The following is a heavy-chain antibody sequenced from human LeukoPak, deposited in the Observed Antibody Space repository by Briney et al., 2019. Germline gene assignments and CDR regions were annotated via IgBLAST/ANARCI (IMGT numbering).Heavy chain of an antibody. V-gene: IGHV3-23*01. CDR3: ARVRRYYYDSSGRWYYFDY. CDR2: ISGSGGST. CDR1: GFTFSSYA. Sequence: QPGGSLRLSCAASGFTFSSYAMSWVRQAPGKGLEWVSAISGSGGSTYYADSVKGRFTISRDNAKNSQYLQMNSLRAEDTAVYYCARVRRYYYDSSGRWYYFDYWGQGTLVTVSS. J-gene: IGHJ4*02. D-gene: IGHD3-22*01.